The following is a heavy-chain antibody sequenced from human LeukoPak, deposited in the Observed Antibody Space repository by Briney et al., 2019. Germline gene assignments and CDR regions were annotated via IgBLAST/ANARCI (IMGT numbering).Heavy chain of an antibody. V-gene: IGHV1-69*04. D-gene: IGHD3-9*01. CDR1: GGTFSSYA. CDR3: ARDQYDILTGYYNSSFDY. CDR2: IIPILGIA. Sequence: SVKVSCKASGGTFSSYAISWVRQAPGQGLEWMGRIIPILGIANYAQKFQGRVTITADKSTSTAYMELSSLRSEDTAVYYCARDQYDILTGYYNSSFDYWGQGTLVTVSS. J-gene: IGHJ4*02.